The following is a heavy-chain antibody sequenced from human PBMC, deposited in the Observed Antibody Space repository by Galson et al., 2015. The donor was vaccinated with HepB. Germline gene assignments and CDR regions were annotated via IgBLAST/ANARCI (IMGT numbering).Heavy chain of an antibody. Sequence: SLRLSCAASGFTFGDDAMAWFRQAPGKGLVWVGSIRSKAYGGTREYAASVKGRFSISRDDSKSIAYLQMNSLKPEDTAVYYCARQVGLEEILVVATATQIDNWFDPWGQGTLVTVSS. D-gene: IGHD2-15*01. CDR3: ARQVGLEEILVVATATQIDNWFDP. CDR1: GFTFGDDA. CDR2: IRSKAYGGTR. V-gene: IGHV3-49*03. J-gene: IGHJ5*02.